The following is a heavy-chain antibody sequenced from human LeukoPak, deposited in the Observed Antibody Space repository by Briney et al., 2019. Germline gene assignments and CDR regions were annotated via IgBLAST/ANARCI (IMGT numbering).Heavy chain of an antibody. Sequence: SETLSLTCTVSGGSISSSYSSWIRQPPGKGLEWVGYIYYSGSTNYNPSLKSRVTISVDTSKNQFSLKLSSVTAADTAVYYCASTSKGRPYGDSNWFDPWGQGTLVTVSS. CDR3: ASTSKGRPYGDSNWFDP. V-gene: IGHV4-59*01. CDR1: GGSISSSY. J-gene: IGHJ5*02. D-gene: IGHD4-17*01. CDR2: IYYSGST.